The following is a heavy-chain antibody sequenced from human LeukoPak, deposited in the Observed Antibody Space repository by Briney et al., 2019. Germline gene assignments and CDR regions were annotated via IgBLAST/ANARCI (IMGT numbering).Heavy chain of an antibody. CDR3: ARDLAVYSGYDHHDAFDI. D-gene: IGHD5-12*01. V-gene: IGHV3-30*02. CDR2: IRYDGSNK. J-gene: IGHJ3*02. Sequence: PGGSLRLSCAASGFTFSSYGTHWVRQAPGKGLEWVAFIRYDGSNKYYADSVKGRFTISRDNSKNTLYLQMNSLRAEDTAVYYCARDLAVYSGYDHHDAFDIWGQGTMVTVSS. CDR1: GFTFSSYG.